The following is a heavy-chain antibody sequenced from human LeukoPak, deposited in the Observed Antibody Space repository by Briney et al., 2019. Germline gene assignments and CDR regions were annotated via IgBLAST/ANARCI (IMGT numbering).Heavy chain of an antibody. CDR3: ARRLDISWWFDP. D-gene: IGHD5-12*01. J-gene: IGHJ5*02. CDR2: IYYSGST. CDR1: GGSISSYY. V-gene: IGHV4-59*12. Sequence: SETLSLTCTVSGGSISSYYWSWIRQPPGKGLEWIGYIYYSGSTNYNPSLKSRVTISVDTSKNQFSLKLSSVTAADTAVYYCARRLDISWWFDPWGQGTLVTVSS.